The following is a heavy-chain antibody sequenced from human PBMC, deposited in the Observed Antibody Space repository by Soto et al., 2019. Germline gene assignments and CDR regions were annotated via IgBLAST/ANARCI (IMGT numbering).Heavy chain of an antibody. D-gene: IGHD5-18*01. CDR3: ASESVDTSMVKVAFDF. J-gene: IGHJ3*01. CDR1: GYTFTSYA. V-gene: IGHV1-3*05. CDR2: INAGNGNT. Sequence: QVQLVQSGAEEKKPGASVKVSCKASGYTFTSYAMHWVRQAPGQRLEWLGWINAGNGNTKYSQKFQGRVTITRDTSASTADMELRSLRSEDTAVYYCASESVDTSMVKVAFDFWGQGTMVTVSS.